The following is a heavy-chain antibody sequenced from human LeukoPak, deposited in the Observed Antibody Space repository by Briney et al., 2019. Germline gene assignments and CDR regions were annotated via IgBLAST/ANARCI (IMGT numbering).Heavy chain of an antibody. V-gene: IGHV3-21*01. CDR2: ISSSSSYI. Sequence: GGSLRLSCAASGFTFSSYSMNWVRQAPGKGLEWVSSISSSSSYIYYADSVKGRFTISRDSAKNSLYLQMNSLRAEDTAVYYCAREFMVRGVIISWGKGTTVTVSS. CDR1: GFTFSSYS. J-gene: IGHJ6*04. D-gene: IGHD3-10*01. CDR3: AREFMVRGVIIS.